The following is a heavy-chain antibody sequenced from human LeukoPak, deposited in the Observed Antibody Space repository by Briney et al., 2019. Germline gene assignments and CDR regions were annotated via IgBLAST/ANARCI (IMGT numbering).Heavy chain of an antibody. CDR2: ISGSGGST. V-gene: IGHV3-23*01. Sequence: GGSLRLSCAASGFTFSSYAMSWVRQAPGKGLEWVSAISGSGGSTYYADSVKGRFTISRDNSKNTLYLQMNSLRAEDTAVYYCARDGPIIAVAGPGSGAFDIWGQGTMVTVSS. D-gene: IGHD6-19*01. CDR1: GFTFSSYA. J-gene: IGHJ3*02. CDR3: ARDGPIIAVAGPGSGAFDI.